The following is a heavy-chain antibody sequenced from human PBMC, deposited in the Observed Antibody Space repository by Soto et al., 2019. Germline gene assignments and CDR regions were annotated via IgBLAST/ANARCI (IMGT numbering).Heavy chain of an antibody. Sequence: ETLSLTCTVSGGSISSSSYYWGWIRQPPGKGLEWIGSIYYSGSTYYNPSLKSRVTISVDTSKNQFSLKLSSVTAADTAVYYCARRPYDFWSGYYLYFDYWGQGTLVTVSS. CDR3: ARRPYDFWSGYYLYFDY. CDR2: IYYSGST. D-gene: IGHD3-3*01. V-gene: IGHV4-39*01. J-gene: IGHJ4*02. CDR1: GGSISSSSYY.